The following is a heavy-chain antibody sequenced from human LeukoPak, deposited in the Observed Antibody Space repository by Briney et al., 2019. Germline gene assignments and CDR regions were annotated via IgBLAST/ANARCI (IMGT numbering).Heavy chain of an antibody. Sequence: ASVKVSCKASGYTFTTYDITWVRQPPGQGLEWVGCVNPNSGDTNYAQKFHGSVTMTRDTSISTAYMELSGLRSEDTAGYYCASVLLVEYSESHYFDHWGQGTLVTVTS. D-gene: IGHD5-12*01. CDR2: VNPNSGDT. CDR3: ASVLLVEYSESHYFDH. CDR1: GYTFTTYD. J-gene: IGHJ4*01. V-gene: IGHV1-8*02.